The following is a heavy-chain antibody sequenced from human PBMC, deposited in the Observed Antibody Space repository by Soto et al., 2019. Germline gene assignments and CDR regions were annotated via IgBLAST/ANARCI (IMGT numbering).Heavy chain of an antibody. V-gene: IGHV4-59*01. CDR1: GGSISSSY. D-gene: IGHD1-1*01. J-gene: IGHJ4*02. Sequence: SETLSLTCTVSGGSISSSYWNWIRQPPGKGLEWIGYIHDSASTNYNPSLKSRVTISIDTSKNQFTLNLNSVTAADTAVYYCARQLDFDYWSPGTLVTVSS. CDR3: ARQLDFDY. CDR2: IHDSAST.